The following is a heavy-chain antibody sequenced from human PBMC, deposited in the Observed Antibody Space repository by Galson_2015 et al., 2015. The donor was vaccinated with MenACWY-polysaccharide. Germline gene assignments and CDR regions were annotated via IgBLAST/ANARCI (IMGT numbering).Heavy chain of an antibody. D-gene: IGHD3-3*02. CDR2: INNRGDRT. V-gene: IGHV3-23*01. J-gene: IGHJ3*01. CDR3: VKDRGAFFGDV. CDR1: GFTFSTYA. Sequence: SLRLSCAAPGFTFSTYAMSWVRQAPGKGLDWVATINNRGDRTYYADSVQGRFTISRDDSKNTVSLQMSSLRAEDTALYYCVKDRGAFFGDVWGQGTMVTVSS.